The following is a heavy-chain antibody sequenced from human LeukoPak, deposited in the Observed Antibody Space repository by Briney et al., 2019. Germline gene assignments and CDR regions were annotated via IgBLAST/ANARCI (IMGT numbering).Heavy chain of an antibody. CDR3: ARVTGELWILGIDY. CDR1: GFTFDDYG. J-gene: IGHJ4*02. D-gene: IGHD3-16*01. V-gene: IGHV3-48*03. Sequence: PGGSLRLSCAASGFTFDDYGMSWVRQAPGRGLEWVSYISSSGSTIYYADSVKGRFTISRDNAKNSLYLQMNSLRAEDTAVYYCARVTGELWILGIDYWGQGTLVTVSS. CDR2: ISSSGSTI.